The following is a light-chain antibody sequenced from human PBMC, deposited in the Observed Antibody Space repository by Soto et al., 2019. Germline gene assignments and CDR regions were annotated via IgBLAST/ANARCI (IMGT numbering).Light chain of an antibody. J-gene: IGKJ1*01. V-gene: IGKV1-5*01. CDR1: QTITTW. CDR3: QQYNTLSGT. Sequence: DIQMTQSPSTLSASVGDRVTITCRASQTITTWLAWYQQKPGKAPKLLIYDASTLESGVPSRFSGSGFGTEFSLNISSLQPDDFESYYCQQYNTLSGTFGQGTKVDIK. CDR2: DAS.